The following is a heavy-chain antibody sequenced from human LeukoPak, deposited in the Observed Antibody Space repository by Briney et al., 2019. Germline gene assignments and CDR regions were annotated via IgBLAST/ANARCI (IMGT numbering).Heavy chain of an antibody. CDR1: GYSISSAYY. Sequence: SETLSLTCSVSGYSISSAYYWGWIRQPPGKGLEWIGSIYYSGSTYYNPSLKSRVTISVDTSKNQFSLKLSSVTAADTAVYYCARAGYSYGYYYYYMDVWGKGTTVTVSS. V-gene: IGHV4-38-2*02. CDR2: IYYSGST. J-gene: IGHJ6*03. D-gene: IGHD5-18*01. CDR3: ARAGYSYGYYYYYMDV.